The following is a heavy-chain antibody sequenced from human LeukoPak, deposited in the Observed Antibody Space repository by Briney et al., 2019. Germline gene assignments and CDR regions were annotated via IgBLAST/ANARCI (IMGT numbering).Heavy chain of an antibody. CDR3: ARDQSFGGRITMVGY. D-gene: IGHD3-10*01. Sequence: PGRSLRLSCAASGFTFDDYAMHWVRQAPGKGLEWVSGISWNSGSIGYADSVKGRFTISRDNAKNSLYLQMNSLRAEDTALYYCARDQSFGGRITMVGYWGQGTLVTVSS. J-gene: IGHJ4*02. CDR1: GFTFDDYA. V-gene: IGHV3-9*01. CDR2: ISWNSGSI.